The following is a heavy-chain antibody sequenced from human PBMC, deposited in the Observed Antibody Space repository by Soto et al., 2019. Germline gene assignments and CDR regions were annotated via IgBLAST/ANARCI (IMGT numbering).Heavy chain of an antibody. Sequence: LACAASGFTFSSYSMSCVRQAPGKGLEWVALITGIGVSTFYADSVKGRFTISRDNAKNTLYLQMNSLRVDDTALYYCAKAATIPSLYYFDXWGYGTFFTVSX. J-gene: IGHJ4*01. V-gene: IGHV3-23*01. CDR2: ITGIGVST. CDR1: GFTFSSYS. D-gene: IGHD4-4*01. CDR3: AKAATIPSLYYFDX.